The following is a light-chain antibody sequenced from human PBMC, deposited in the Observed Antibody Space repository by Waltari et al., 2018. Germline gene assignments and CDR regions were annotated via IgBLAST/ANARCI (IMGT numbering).Light chain of an antibody. CDR1: QSLVHSDGNTH. Sequence: DVVMTQSPLSLPVTLGQPASISCRSSQSLVHSDGNTHFTWFQQRPGQSPRRLIYRVSTRDSGVPDSFSGSGSGTDFTLKISRVEAEDVGIYYCMQGTHWPYTFGPGTKMDIK. J-gene: IGKJ2*01. CDR3: MQGTHWPYT. CDR2: RVS. V-gene: IGKV2-30*02.